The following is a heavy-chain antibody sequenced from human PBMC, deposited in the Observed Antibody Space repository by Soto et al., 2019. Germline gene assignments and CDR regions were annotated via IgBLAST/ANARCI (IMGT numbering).Heavy chain of an antibody. V-gene: IGHV3-23*01. CDR1: GFTFSNYA. Sequence: EVQLLESGGDLVQPGGSLRLSWAASGFTFSNYAMSWVRQAPGKGLEWITSVRGSGGFTYYADSVEGRFTIARANSQNTMNLQIRGLRAEDSAVYYCARDLRGAFDYWGQGTVVTVSS. CDR2: VRGSGGFT. CDR3: ARDLRGAFDY. J-gene: IGHJ4*02. D-gene: IGHD1-26*01.